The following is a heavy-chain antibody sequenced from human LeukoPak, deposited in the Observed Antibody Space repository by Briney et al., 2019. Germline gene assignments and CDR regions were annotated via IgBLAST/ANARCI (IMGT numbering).Heavy chain of an antibody. CDR3: ARGAYDDHYDY. CDR2: IYYSGST. V-gene: IGHV4-30-4*08. Sequence: SQTLSLTCAVSGGSLSSDGYCWSWLRQPPGTGLEWIGYIYYSGSTYYNPSLKSRVTMSVDTSKNQFSLKLSSVTAADTAVYYCARGAYDDHYDYWGQGTLVTVSS. CDR1: GGSLSSDGYC. J-gene: IGHJ4*02. D-gene: IGHD4-17*01.